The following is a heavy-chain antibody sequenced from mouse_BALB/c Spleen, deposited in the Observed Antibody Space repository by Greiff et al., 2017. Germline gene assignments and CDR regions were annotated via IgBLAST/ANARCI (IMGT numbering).Heavy chain of an antibody. V-gene: IGHV5-17*02. Sequence: EVQVVESGGGLVQPGGSRKLSCAASGFTFSSFGMHWVRQAPEKGLEWVAYISSGSSTIYYADTVKGRFTISRDNPKNTLFLQMTSLRSEDTAMYYCARCMIKGDYYAMDYWGQGTSVTVSS. J-gene: IGHJ4*01. D-gene: IGHD2-4*01. CDR3: ARCMIKGDYYAMDY. CDR2: ISSGSSTI. CDR1: GFTFSSFG.